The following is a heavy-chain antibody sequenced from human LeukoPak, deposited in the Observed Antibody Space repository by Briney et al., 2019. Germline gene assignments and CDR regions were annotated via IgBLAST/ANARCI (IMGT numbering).Heavy chain of an antibody. J-gene: IGHJ4*02. V-gene: IGHV3-7*01. CDR2: ISPVGNDK. Sequence: GGSLRLSCAASGFTFSSYGMHWVRQTPGKGLEWVANISPVGNDKYYKDSVKGRFTVSRDNAKDSLYLQMNSLRADDTAVYYCAEGSGGPGYWGQGTLVTVSS. D-gene: IGHD1-26*01. CDR3: AEGSGGPGY. CDR1: GFTFSSYG.